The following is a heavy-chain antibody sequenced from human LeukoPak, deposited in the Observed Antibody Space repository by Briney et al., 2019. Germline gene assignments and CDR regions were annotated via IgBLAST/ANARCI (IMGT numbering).Heavy chain of an antibody. J-gene: IGHJ4*02. CDR3: AYQPDGYCSGGSSYDPDY. CDR2: IIPIFGTA. D-gene: IGHD2-15*01. Sequence: SVKVSCKASGGTFSSYAISWVRQAPGQGLEWMGGIIPIFGTANYAQKFQGRVTITADEPTSTAYMELSSLRSEDTAVYYCAYQPDGYCSGGSSYDPDYWGQGTLVTVSS. V-gene: IGHV1-69*13. CDR1: GGTFSSYA.